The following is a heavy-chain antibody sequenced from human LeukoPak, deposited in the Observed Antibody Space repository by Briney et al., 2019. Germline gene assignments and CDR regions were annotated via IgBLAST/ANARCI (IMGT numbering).Heavy chain of an antibody. CDR2: ISSSSSYI. Sequence: PGGSLRLSCAASGFTFSSYSMNWVRQAPGKGLEWVSSISSSSSYIYYADSVKGRFTISRDNAKNSLYLQMNSLRAEDTAVYYCAREVVVPAAILFYFDYWGQGTLVTVSS. D-gene: IGHD2-2*01. CDR1: GFTFSSYS. CDR3: AREVVVPAAILFYFDY. J-gene: IGHJ4*02. V-gene: IGHV3-21*01.